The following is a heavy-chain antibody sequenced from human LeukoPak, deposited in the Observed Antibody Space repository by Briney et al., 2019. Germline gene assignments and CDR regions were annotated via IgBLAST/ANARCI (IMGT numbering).Heavy chain of an antibody. Sequence: ASVKVSCKASGYTFITYHVHWVRQAPGQGLEWMGLINPSGGATSYAQKFQGRVTMTRDTSRGTVYMELSSLRSEDTAVYYCSVEGSGSYLYFDYWGQGTLVTVSS. D-gene: IGHD3-10*01. CDR2: INPSGGAT. CDR1: GYTFITYH. V-gene: IGHV1-46*01. CDR3: SVEGSGSYLYFDY. J-gene: IGHJ4*02.